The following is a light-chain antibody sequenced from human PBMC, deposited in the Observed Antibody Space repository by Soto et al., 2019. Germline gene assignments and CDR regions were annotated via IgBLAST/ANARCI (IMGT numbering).Light chain of an antibody. CDR3: QQSYNTLSWT. CDR1: QSISSY. J-gene: IGKJ1*01. V-gene: IGKV1-39*01. Sequence: VQMTQSPSSLSASVGDRVTITCRASQSISSYLNWYQQKLWKAPKLLIYAASHLQSGVPSRFRGSGSATDFTLTISSLQPEDFATYYCQQSYNTLSWTFGQGTKVDIK. CDR2: AAS.